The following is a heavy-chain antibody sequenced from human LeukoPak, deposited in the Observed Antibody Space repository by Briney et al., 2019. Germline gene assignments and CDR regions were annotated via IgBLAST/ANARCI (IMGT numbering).Heavy chain of an antibody. Sequence: PGGSLRLSCAASGFTFSSYGMHWVRQAPGKGLEWVAFIRYDGSNKYYADSVKGRFTISRDNSKNTLYLQMNSLRAEGTAVYYCAKDPMIAVAGTFGFKNRNYYYYGMDVWGQGTTVTVSS. D-gene: IGHD6-19*01. CDR2: IRYDGSNK. CDR3: AKDPMIAVAGTFGFKNRNYYYYGMDV. V-gene: IGHV3-30*02. CDR1: GFTFSSYG. J-gene: IGHJ6*02.